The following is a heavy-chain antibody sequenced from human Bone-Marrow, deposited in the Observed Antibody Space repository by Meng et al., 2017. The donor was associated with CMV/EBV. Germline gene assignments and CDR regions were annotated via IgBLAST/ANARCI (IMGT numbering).Heavy chain of an antibody. CDR3: AMGEFLEWLFSYFDY. CDR2: IIPIFGTA. J-gene: IGHJ4*02. V-gene: IGHV1-69*05. D-gene: IGHD3-3*01. CDR1: GGTFSSYA. Sequence: SGGTFSSYAISWVRQAPGQGLEWMGGIIPIFGTANYAQKFQGRVTITTDESTSTAYMELSSLRSEDTAVYYCAMGEFLEWLFSYFDYWGQGTLVTVSS.